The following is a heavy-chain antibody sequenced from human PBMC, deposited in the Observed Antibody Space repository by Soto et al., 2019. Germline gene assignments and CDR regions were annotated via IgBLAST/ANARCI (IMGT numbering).Heavy chain of an antibody. D-gene: IGHD1-1*01. V-gene: IGHV3-33*01. J-gene: IGHJ3*02. CDR3: ARGAETGTNAFDI. CDR2: IWYDGSNK. CDR1: GLPCSSYG. Sequence: PGGSLRLSCAASGLPCSSYGMHWVRQAPGKGLEWVAVIWYDGSNKYYADSVKGRFTISRDNSKNTLYLQMNSLRAEDTAVYYCARGAETGTNAFDIWGQGTMVTVSS.